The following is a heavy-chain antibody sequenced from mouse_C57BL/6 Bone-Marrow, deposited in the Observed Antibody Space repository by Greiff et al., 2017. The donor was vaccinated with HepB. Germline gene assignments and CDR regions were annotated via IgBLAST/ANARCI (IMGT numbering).Heavy chain of an antibody. CDR1: GFTFSDYY. J-gene: IGHJ1*03. CDR2: ISNGGGST. CDR3: ARRGYYYGSSYGYFDV. V-gene: IGHV5-12*01. D-gene: IGHD1-1*01. Sequence: DVMLVESGGGLVQPGGSLKLSCAASGFTFSDYYMYWVRQTPEKRLEWVAYISNGGGSTYYPDTVKGRFTISRDNAKNTLYLQMSRLKSEDTAMYYCARRGYYYGSSYGYFDVWGTGTTVTVSS.